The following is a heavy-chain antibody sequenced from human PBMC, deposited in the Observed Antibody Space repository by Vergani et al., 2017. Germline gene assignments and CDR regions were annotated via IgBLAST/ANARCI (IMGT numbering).Heavy chain of an antibody. Sequence: QVQLQESGPGLVKPSETLSLTCTVSGGSISSYYWSWIRQPPGKGLEWIGYIYYSVSTNYNPSLKSRVTISVDTSKNQFSLKLSSVTAADTAVYYCARDRDGWEPGAFDIWGQGTMVTVSS. D-gene: IGHD1-26*01. CDR2: IYYSVST. CDR3: ARDRDGWEPGAFDI. J-gene: IGHJ3*02. CDR1: GGSISSYY. V-gene: IGHV4-59*01.